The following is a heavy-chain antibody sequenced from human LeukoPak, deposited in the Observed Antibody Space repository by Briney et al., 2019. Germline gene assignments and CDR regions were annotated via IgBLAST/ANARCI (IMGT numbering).Heavy chain of an antibody. J-gene: IGHJ3*02. Sequence: PGGSLRLSCAASGFTFSSYAMHWVRQAPGKGLEWVAVISYDGSNKYYADSVKGRFTISRDNAKNSLYLQMNSLRAEDTAVYYCARASRGTYYDFWSGWDAFDIWGQGTMVTVSS. CDR3: ARASRGTYYDFWSGWDAFDI. CDR1: GFTFSSYA. V-gene: IGHV3-30-3*01. D-gene: IGHD3-3*01. CDR2: ISYDGSNK.